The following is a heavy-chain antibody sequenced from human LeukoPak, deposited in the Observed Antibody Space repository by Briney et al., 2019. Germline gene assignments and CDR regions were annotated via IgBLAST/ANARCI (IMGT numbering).Heavy chain of an antibody. CDR1: GYTFTSYG. Sequence: ASVKVSCKASGYTFTSYGISWVRQAPGQGLEWMGWISAYNGNTNYAQKLQGRVTITADESTSTAYMELSSLRSEDTAVYYCALRGYDILTGFDYWGQGTLVTVSS. CDR3: ALRGYDILTGFDY. D-gene: IGHD3-9*01. J-gene: IGHJ4*02. V-gene: IGHV1-18*01. CDR2: ISAYNGNT.